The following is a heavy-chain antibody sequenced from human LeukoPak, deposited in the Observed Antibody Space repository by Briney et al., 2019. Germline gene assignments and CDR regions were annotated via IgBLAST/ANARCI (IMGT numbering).Heavy chain of an antibody. V-gene: IGHV3-30*18. CDR1: GFTFSSYG. CDR2: ISYDGSNK. D-gene: IGHD3-22*01. J-gene: IGHJ4*02. Sequence: GGSLRLSFAASGFTFSSYGMHWVRQAPGKGLEWVAVISYDGSNKYYADSVKGRFTISRDNSKNTLYLQMNSLRAEDTAVYYCAKDSSGPLDYWGQGTLVTVSS. CDR3: AKDSSGPLDY.